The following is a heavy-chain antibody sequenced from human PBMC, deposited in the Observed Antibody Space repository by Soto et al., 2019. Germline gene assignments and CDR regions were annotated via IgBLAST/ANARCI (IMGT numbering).Heavy chain of an antibody. Sequence: SVKVSCKASGGTFSSYAISWVRQAHGQGLEWMGGIIPIFGTANYAQKFQGRVTITADESTSTAYMELSSLRSEDTAVYYCARERQKWLRLGSMVYWGQGTLVSVSS. V-gene: IGHV1-69*13. CDR1: GGTFSSYA. J-gene: IGHJ4*02. D-gene: IGHD5-12*01. CDR3: ARERQKWLRLGSMVY. CDR2: IIPIFGTA.